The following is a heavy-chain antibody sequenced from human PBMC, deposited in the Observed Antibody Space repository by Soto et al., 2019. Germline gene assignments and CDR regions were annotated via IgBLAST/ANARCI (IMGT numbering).Heavy chain of an antibody. CDR3: ARQLRRITLSQG. CDR2: IYYSGST. CDR1: GGSISSSSYY. V-gene: IGHV4-39*01. J-gene: IGHJ4*02. D-gene: IGHD3-3*01. Sequence: QLQLQESGPGLVKPSETLSLTCTVSGGSISSSSYYWGWIRQPPGKGLEWIGSIYYSGSTYYNPSLTSRVTISVDTSQTQFSLLLSSVPAADTAVYYCARQLRRITLSQGWAQGTLVTVSS.